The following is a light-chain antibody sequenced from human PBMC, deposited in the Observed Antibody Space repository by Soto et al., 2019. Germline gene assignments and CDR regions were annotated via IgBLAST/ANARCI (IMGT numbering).Light chain of an antibody. CDR3: SSYAGSNIYVV. CDR1: SSDVGGYDY. CDR2: EVS. Sequence: QSALTQPPSASGSPGQSVTISCTGTSSDVGGYDYVSWYQQHPGKPPKLMIYEVSKRPSGVPDRFSGSKSGNTASLTVSGLQAEDEADYYCSSYAGSNIYVVFGGGTKLTVL. V-gene: IGLV2-8*01. J-gene: IGLJ2*01.